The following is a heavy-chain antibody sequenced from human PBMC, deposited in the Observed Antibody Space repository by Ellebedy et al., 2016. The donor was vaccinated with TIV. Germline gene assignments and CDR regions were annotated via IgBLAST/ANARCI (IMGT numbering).Heavy chain of an antibody. J-gene: IGHJ3*02. Sequence: MPSETLSLTCAVSGGSISSDSYSWAWIRQPPGKGLEWIGYIYHSGSTYYNPSLRSRVTISVDRSKSQFSLKLTSVTAADTAVYYCARAAVRTGGPFDIWGQGTMVTVSP. D-gene: IGHD4-17*01. CDR1: GGSISSDSYS. CDR2: IYHSGST. CDR3: ARAAVRTGGPFDI. V-gene: IGHV4-30-2*01.